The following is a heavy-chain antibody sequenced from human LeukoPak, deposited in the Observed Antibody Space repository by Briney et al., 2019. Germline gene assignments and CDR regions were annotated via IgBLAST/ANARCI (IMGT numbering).Heavy chain of an antibody. CDR1: GFTVSSNY. CDR2: IYSGGST. V-gene: IGHV3-53*01. J-gene: IGHJ4*02. CDR3: ARGRINGYIGIYYFDY. Sequence: PGGSLRLSCAASGFTVSSNYMSWVRQAPGKGLEWVSVIYSGGSTYYADSVKGRFTISRDNSKNTLYLQMNSLRAEDTAVYYCARGRINGYIGIYYFDYWGQGTLVTVSS. D-gene: IGHD1-20*01.